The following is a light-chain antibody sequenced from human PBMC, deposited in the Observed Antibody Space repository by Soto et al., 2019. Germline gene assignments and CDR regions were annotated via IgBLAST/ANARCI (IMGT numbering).Light chain of an antibody. Sequence: EIVLTQSPATLSLSPAERATRSCIASQSVSSDLAWYQQKPGQAPRLLIYDASNRATGIPARFSGSGSGTDFTLTISSLEPEDFAVYYCQQRSNWPLTFGGGTKVEIK. V-gene: IGKV3-11*01. J-gene: IGKJ4*01. CDR2: DAS. CDR1: QSVSSD. CDR3: QQRSNWPLT.